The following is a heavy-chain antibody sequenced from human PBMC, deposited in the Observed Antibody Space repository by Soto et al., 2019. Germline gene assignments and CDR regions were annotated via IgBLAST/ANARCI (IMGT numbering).Heavy chain of an antibody. V-gene: IGHV1-18*01. Sequence: VPVEASCKAPGDAFITYAISSLRQAPGQGLEWMGWISSYNGNTNYAQKLQGRVTMTTDTSTTTAYMELRSLRSDDTAVYYCARDRPTSSIRARDYYYAMDVWGQGTTVTVSS. CDR1: GDAFITYA. CDR2: ISSYNGNT. J-gene: IGHJ6*02. D-gene: IGHD6-6*01. CDR3: ARDRPTSSIRARDYYYAMDV.